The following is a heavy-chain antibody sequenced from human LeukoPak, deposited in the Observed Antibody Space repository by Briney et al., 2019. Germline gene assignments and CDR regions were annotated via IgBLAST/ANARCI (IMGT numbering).Heavy chain of an antibody. D-gene: IGHD6-25*01. V-gene: IGHV4-39*07. CDR3: APGLYSGAFFDY. CDR2: IYYSGST. CDR1: GGSVSSSSYY. Sequence: SETLSLTCTVSGGSVSSSSYYWGWIRQPPGKGLEWIGSIYYSGSTYYNPSLKSRVTISADTSKDQFSLKLNSVTAADTAVYYCAPGLYSGAFFDYWSRGTLATVSS. J-gene: IGHJ4*02.